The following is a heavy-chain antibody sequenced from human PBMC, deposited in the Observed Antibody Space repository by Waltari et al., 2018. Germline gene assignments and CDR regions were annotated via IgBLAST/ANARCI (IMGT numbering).Heavy chain of an antibody. V-gene: IGHV3-48*03. CDR1: GFTFSSYE. CDR2: ISGTGSTK. D-gene: IGHD5-12*01. CDR3: ARGWNSGWHFDS. Sequence: EVQLVESGGGLVQPGGSLRLSCAASGFTFSSYEMNWVRQAPGKGLEWVSLISGTGSTKYYADSLEGRFTSSRDNARNSLYLHMDSLRAEDTAVYYCARGWNSGWHFDSWGRGTLVTVSS. J-gene: IGHJ4*02.